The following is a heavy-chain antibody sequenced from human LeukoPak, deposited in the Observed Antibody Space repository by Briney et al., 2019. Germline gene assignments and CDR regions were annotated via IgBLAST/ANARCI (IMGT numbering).Heavy chain of an antibody. D-gene: IGHD3-16*01. V-gene: IGHV3-23*01. Sequence: PGGALRLSCAVSGLTFNNYAMSWVRQAPGEGLEWVSAISKSGDHTYYAASAKGRFTIYRDNSKNPQYLQMDSLRAEDTAVYYCAPSWGPDTSAFRWGWAGLDVWGQRTTVIVS. CDR3: APSWGPDTSAFRWGWAGLDV. CDR2: ISKSGDHT. J-gene: IGHJ6*02. CDR1: GLTFNNYA.